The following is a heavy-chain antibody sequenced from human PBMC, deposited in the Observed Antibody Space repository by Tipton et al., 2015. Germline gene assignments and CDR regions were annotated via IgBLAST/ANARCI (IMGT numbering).Heavy chain of an antibody. Sequence: GSLRLSCAASGISFNIYAMNWVRQAPGRGLEWVSTIRGSGYITYYADSVKGRFTISRDISKSTLFLQMNSLRAEDTALYYCAKDLSTLGIYGFDVWGQGTTVIVSS. CDR3: AKDLSTLGIYGFDV. J-gene: IGHJ6*02. CDR1: GISFNIYA. D-gene: IGHD3-16*01. V-gene: IGHV3-23*01. CDR2: IRGSGYIT.